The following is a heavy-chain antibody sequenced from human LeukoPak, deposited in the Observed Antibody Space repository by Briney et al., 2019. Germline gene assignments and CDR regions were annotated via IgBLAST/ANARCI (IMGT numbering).Heavy chain of an antibody. V-gene: IGHV4-34*01. CDR1: GGSISGDY. J-gene: IGHJ4*02. CDR2: INHSGST. Sequence: PSETLSLTCTVSGGSISGDYWSWIRQPPGKGLEWIGEINHSGSTNYNPSLKSRVTISVDTSKNQFSLKLSSVTAADTAVYYCARGRIVGATPLRYWGQGTLVTVSS. D-gene: IGHD1-26*01. CDR3: ARGRIVGATPLRY.